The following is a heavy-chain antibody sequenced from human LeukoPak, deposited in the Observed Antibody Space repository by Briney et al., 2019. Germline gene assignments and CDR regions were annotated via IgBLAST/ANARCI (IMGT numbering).Heavy chain of an antibody. V-gene: IGHV3-30*02. Sequence: GGSLRPSCAASGFTFSSYGMHWVRQAPGKGLEWVAFIRYDGTNKYYADSVKGRFTISRDNSKNTLYLQMNSLRAEDTAVYYCAKDKDSTNWYFDYWGQGNLVTVSS. CDR3: AKDKDSTNWYFDY. CDR2: IRYDGTNK. CDR1: GFTFSSYG. D-gene: IGHD2-15*01. J-gene: IGHJ4*02.